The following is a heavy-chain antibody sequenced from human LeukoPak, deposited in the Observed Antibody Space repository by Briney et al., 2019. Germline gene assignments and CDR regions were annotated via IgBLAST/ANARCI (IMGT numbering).Heavy chain of an antibody. D-gene: IGHD2-15*01. CDR3: ARAHIVVVVAATKGWEFDP. CDR2: INTDTGNP. J-gene: IGHJ5*02. CDR1: GYTFTNYA. V-gene: IGHV7-4-1*02. Sequence: ASVKVSCKASGYTFTNYAMNWVRQAPGQGLEWMGWINTDTGNPTYAQDFTGRFVFSLDTSVSTAYLQISSLRAEDTAVYYCARAHIVVVVAATKGWEFDPWGQGTLVTVSS.